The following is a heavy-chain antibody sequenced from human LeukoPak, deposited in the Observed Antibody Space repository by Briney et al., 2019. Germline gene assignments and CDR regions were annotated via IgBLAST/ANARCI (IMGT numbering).Heavy chain of an antibody. V-gene: IGHV3-9*01. Sequence: PGGSLRLSCAASGFTFDDYAMHWVRQAPGKGLEWVSGISWNSGSIGYADSVKGRFTISRDNAKNSLYLQMNSLRAEDTAVYYCAKWMDAFDIWGQGTMVTVSS. J-gene: IGHJ3*02. D-gene: IGHD2-2*03. CDR2: ISWNSGSI. CDR1: GFTFDDYA. CDR3: AKWMDAFDI.